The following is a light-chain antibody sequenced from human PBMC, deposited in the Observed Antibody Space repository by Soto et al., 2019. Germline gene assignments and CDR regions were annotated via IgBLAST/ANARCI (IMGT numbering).Light chain of an antibody. CDR1: QSFRGL. J-gene: IGKJ1*01. V-gene: IGKV3-20*01. CDR3: HHYGRSPGT. Sequence: EVVLTQSPVTLSLSPGERATLSCRAIQSFRGLLAWYQQKPGQAPRLLIYGASSRATGIPDRFSGSGSGTDFTLTISRLQPEDFAVYYCHHYGRSPGTFGQGTKVDIK. CDR2: GAS.